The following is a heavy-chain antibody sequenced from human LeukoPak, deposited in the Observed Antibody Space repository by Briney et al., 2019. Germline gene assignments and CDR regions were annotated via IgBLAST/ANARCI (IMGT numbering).Heavy chain of an antibody. D-gene: IGHD5-18*01. CDR1: GFTFSTYW. V-gene: IGHV3-7*01. CDR2: IKQDGSEK. J-gene: IGHJ6*03. CDR3: ARAYSYGYLDV. Sequence: GGSLRLSCAASGFTFSTYWMTWVRQAPGKGLEWVANIKQDGSEKYYVDSVKGRFTISRDNAKNSLYLQMNSLRAEDTAVYYCARAYSYGYLDVWGKGTTVTISS.